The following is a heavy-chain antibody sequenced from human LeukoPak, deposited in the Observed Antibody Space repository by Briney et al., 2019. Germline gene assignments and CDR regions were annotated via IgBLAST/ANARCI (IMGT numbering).Heavy chain of an antibody. CDR3: ARSPYCRGGSCYQPNWFDP. Sequence: ASVKVSCKASGGTFSSYAISWVRQAPGQGLEWMGRIIPIFATATYAQKFQGRITITADKPTGTAYMELSSLRSEDTAVYYCARSPYCRGGSCYQPNWFDPWGQGTLVTVSS. CDR2: IIPIFATA. V-gene: IGHV1-69*06. CDR1: GGTFSSYA. J-gene: IGHJ5*02. D-gene: IGHD2-15*01.